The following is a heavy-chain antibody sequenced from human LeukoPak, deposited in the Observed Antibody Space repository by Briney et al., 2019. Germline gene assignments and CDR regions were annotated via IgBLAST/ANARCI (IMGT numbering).Heavy chain of an antibody. CDR3: AKDLSREYDILTGYYNSPPPVTYFDY. J-gene: IGHJ4*02. V-gene: IGHV3-23*01. CDR2: ISGSGVST. CDR1: GFTFSSYA. D-gene: IGHD3-9*01. Sequence: PGGSLRLSCAASGFTFSSYAMSWVRQAPGKGLEWVSAISGSGVSTYYADSVKGRFTISRDNSKTTMYLQMNSMRAEDTAVYYCAKDLSREYDILTGYYNSPPPVTYFDYWGQGTMVTVSS.